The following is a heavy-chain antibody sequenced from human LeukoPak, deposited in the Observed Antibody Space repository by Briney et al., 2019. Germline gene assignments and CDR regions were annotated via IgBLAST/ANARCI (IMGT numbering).Heavy chain of an antibody. D-gene: IGHD4-23*01. CDR2: ISYDGSNK. Sequence: GGSLRLSCAASGFTFSSYGMHWVRQAPGKGLEWVAVISYDGSNKYYADSVKGRFTISRDNSKNTLYLQMNSLRAEDTAVYYCAKDLGYGGNPSDPWGQGTLVTVSS. CDR1: GFTFSSYG. V-gene: IGHV3-30*18. CDR3: AKDLGYGGNPSDP. J-gene: IGHJ5*02.